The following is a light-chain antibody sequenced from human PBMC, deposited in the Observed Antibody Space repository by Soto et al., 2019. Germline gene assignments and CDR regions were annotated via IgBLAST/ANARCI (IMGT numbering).Light chain of an antibody. J-gene: IGLJ1*01. CDR2: SNN. CDR3: AAWDDSLKGYV. CDR1: SSNIGSYT. Sequence: QPVLTQPPSASGTPGQRVTISCSGSSSNIGSYTVNWYRQVPGTAPKLLMYSNNERPAGVPDRFSGSKSGTSGSLAISGLHSEDEADYYCAAWDDSLKGYVFGTGTKLTVL. V-gene: IGLV1-44*01.